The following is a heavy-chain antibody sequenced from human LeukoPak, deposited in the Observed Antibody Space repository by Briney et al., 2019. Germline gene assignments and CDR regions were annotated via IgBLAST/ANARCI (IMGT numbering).Heavy chain of an antibody. CDR3: ASAPGREYYYYMDV. J-gene: IGHJ6*03. D-gene: IGHD3-10*01. Sequence: SETLSLTCTVSGGSISSGGYYLSWIRQHPGKLLELIGYVYYSGSTYYNPSLKSRVTISVDTSKNQFSLKLSSVTAADTAVYYCASAPGREYYYYMDVWGKGTTVTVSS. CDR2: VYYSGST. CDR1: GGSISSGGYY. V-gene: IGHV4-31*03.